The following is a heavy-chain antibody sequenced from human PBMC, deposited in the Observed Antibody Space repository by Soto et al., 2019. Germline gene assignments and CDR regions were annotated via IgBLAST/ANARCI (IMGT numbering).Heavy chain of an antibody. V-gene: IGHV4-59*08. J-gene: IGHJ6*02. CDR1: GGSISSYY. CDR3: ARIEVTLNWPGGMDV. Sequence: PSETLSLTCTVSGGSISSYYWSWIRQPPGKGLEWIGYISYTGSTNYNPSLKSRVTISADTSKNQFSLKLSSATAADTAVYYCARIEVTLNWPGGMDVRGQGTTVTVSS. D-gene: IGHD1-1*01. CDR2: ISYTGST.